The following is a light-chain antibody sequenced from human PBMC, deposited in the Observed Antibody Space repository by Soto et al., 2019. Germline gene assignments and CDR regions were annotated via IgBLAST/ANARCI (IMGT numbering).Light chain of an antibody. CDR3: QQYFSSP. J-gene: IGKJ2*01. Sequence: DILLTQSPGTLSLSPGDRATLSCRASQSIASSYLAWYQQKPGQAPRLLIYAASSRATGIPDRFSGSGSGTDFTLTISRLEPEDFAVYYCQQYFSSPFGQGTRV. V-gene: IGKV3-20*01. CDR2: AAS. CDR1: QSIASSY.